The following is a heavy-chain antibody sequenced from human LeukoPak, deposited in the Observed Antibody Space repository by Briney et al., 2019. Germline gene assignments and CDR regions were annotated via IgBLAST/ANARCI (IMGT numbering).Heavy chain of an antibody. CDR1: GFTFSSYW. CDR2: IKQDGSEK. Sequence: GGSLRLSCAASGFTFSSYWMNWVRQAPGKGLEWVANIKQDGSEKYYVDSVKGRFTISRDNAKNSLYLQMNSLRAEDTAVYYCARGRVTYYMDVWGKGTTVTVSS. J-gene: IGHJ6*03. CDR3: ARGRVTYYMDV. V-gene: IGHV3-7*01. D-gene: IGHD5-18*01.